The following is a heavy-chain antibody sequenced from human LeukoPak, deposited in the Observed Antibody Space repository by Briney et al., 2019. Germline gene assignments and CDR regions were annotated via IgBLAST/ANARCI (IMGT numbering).Heavy chain of an antibody. CDR2: ILGSGVTT. CDR1: GFTFSDYA. Sequence: PGASLRLSFAAFGFTFSDYATGWGPPAPGKGLGWVSAILGSGVTTYSAGSVKGRFIVSRDNSKSTLYVQENALSADDTGLYCGAGWGVYDVLTVYYGPDYWGQGTLVTVSS. V-gene: IGHV3-23*01. J-gene: IGHJ4*02. D-gene: IGHD3-9*01. CDR3: AGWGVYDVLTVYYGPDY.